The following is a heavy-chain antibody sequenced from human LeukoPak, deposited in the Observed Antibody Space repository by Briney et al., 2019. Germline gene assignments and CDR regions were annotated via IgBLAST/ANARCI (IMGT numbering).Heavy chain of an antibody. CDR3: ARAPYDSSGYRPGDY. CDR1: GYTFTSYG. CDR2: INPNSGGT. D-gene: IGHD3-22*01. V-gene: IGHV1-2*02. J-gene: IGHJ4*02. Sequence: WASVKVSCKASGYTFTSYGISWVRQAPGQGLEWMGWINPNSGGTNYAQKFQGRVTMTRDTSISTAYMELSRLRSDDTAVYYCARAPYDSSGYRPGDYWGQGTLVTVSS.